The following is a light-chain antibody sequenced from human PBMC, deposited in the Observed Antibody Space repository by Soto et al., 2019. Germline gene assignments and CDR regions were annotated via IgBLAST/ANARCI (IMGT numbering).Light chain of an antibody. CDR2: SAS. J-gene: IGKJ5*01. CDR1: QSISTF. Sequence: DLQMTQSPSSLSASIGDRVTIICRASQSISTFLNWYLQKPGEAPKLLIYSASTLQSGVPSRFSGSGSGTDFTLSISSLRPEDFGTYYCQQSYSTPPITFGQGTRMEIK. V-gene: IGKV1-39*01. CDR3: QQSYSTPPIT.